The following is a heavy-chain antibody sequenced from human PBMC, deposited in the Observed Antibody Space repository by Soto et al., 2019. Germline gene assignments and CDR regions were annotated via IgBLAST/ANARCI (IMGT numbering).Heavy chain of an antibody. D-gene: IGHD3-3*01. CDR1: GGSISSYY. Sequence: ETLSLTCTVSGGSISSYYWSWIRQPPGKGLEWIGYIYYSGNTNYNPSLKSRVTISVDTSKNQFSLKLSSVTAADTAVYYCARDHPNYDFWSGRPYYYYGMDVWGQGTTVTVSS. J-gene: IGHJ6*02. V-gene: IGHV4-59*01. CDR2: IYYSGNT. CDR3: ARDHPNYDFWSGRPYYYYGMDV.